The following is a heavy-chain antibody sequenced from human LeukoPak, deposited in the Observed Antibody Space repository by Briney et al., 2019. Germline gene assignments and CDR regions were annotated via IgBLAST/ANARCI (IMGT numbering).Heavy chain of an antibody. J-gene: IGHJ6*03. V-gene: IGHV3-64*01. CDR2: ISSNGGST. D-gene: IGHD3-3*01. Sequence: SGGSLRLSCAASGFTFSSYAMHWVRQAPGKGLEYVSAISSNGGSTYYANSVKGRFTISRDNSKNTLYLQMGSLRAEDMAVYYCARASHFGVATHMDVWGKGTTVTVSS. CDR3: ARASHFGVATHMDV. CDR1: GFTFSSYA.